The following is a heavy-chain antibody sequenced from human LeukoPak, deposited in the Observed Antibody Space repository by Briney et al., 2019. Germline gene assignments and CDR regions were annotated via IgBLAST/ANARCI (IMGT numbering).Heavy chain of an antibody. V-gene: IGHV3-48*01. Sequence: GGSLRLSCAASGFTFSSYSMNWVRQAPGKGLEWVSYISSSSTIYYADSVKGRFTISRDNAKNSLYLQMNSLRADDTAVYYCARPSHDAFDIWGQGTMVTVSS. CDR2: ISSSSTI. J-gene: IGHJ3*02. CDR3: ARPSHDAFDI. CDR1: GFTFSSYS.